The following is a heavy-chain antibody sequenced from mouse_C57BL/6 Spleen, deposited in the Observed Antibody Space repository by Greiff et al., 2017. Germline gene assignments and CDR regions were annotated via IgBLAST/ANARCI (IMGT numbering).Heavy chain of an antibody. CDR2: INPNNGGT. V-gene: IGHV1-26*01. Sequence: EVQLQQSGPELVKPGASVKISCKASGYTFTDYYMNWVKQSHGKSLEWIGDINPNNGGTSYNQKFKGKATLTVDKSSSTAYMELRSLTSEDSAVYDCARRRRPYEYSVAYWGQGTLVTVSA. D-gene: IGHD2-4*01. J-gene: IGHJ3*01. CDR3: ARRRRPYEYSVAY. CDR1: GYTFTDYY.